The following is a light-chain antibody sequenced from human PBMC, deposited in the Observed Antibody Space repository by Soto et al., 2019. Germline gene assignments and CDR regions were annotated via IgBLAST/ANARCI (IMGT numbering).Light chain of an antibody. CDR1: QSVSNNY. J-gene: IGKJ1*01. Sequence: EIVLTQSPDTLSLSPGERATLSCRASQSVSNNYLAWYQQKPGQAPRLLIYDASSRATGIPDRFSGSGSGTDFTLTISSLQSEDFAVYYCQQYNNWPPWTFGQGTKVEIK. CDR2: DAS. V-gene: IGKV3D-20*02. CDR3: QQYNNWPPWT.